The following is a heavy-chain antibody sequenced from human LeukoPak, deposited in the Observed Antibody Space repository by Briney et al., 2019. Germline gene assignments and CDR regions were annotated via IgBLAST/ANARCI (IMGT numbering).Heavy chain of an antibody. V-gene: IGHV1-18*01. CDR3: ARALGYCSSTSCQRNKGYYYYGMDV. CDR1: GYTFTSYG. D-gene: IGHD2-2*01. J-gene: IGHJ6*02. CDR2: ISAYNGNT. Sequence: AASVKVSCKASGYTFTSYGISWVRQAPGQGLEWMGWISAYNGNTNYAQKLQGRVTMTTDTSTSTAYMELRSLRSDDTAVYYCARALGYCSSTSCQRNKGYYYYGMDVWGQGTTVTVSS.